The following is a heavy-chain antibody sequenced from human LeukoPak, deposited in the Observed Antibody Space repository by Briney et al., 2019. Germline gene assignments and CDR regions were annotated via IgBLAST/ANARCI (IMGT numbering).Heavy chain of an antibody. D-gene: IGHD5-18*01. Sequence: VASVKVSCKASGYTFTGYYMHWVRQAPGQGLEWMGWINPNSGGTNYAQKFQGRVTMTRDTSISTAYMELSRLRSDDTAVYYCARQQLWFYAFDIWGQGTMVTVSS. CDR1: GYTFTGYY. CDR2: INPNSGGT. J-gene: IGHJ3*02. V-gene: IGHV1-2*02. CDR3: ARQQLWFYAFDI.